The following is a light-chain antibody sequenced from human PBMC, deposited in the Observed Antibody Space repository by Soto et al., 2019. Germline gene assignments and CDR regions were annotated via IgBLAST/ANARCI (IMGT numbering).Light chain of an antibody. CDR3: QQYNNWYT. Sequence: EIVMTQSPATLSVSPGERATLSCRASQSISSNLAWYQQKPGQAPRLLIYGASTRATGIPARFSGSGSGTEFTLTIRGLQSEEFAVYYCQQYNNWYTFGQGTKLEIK. J-gene: IGKJ2*01. CDR1: QSISSN. CDR2: GAS. V-gene: IGKV3-15*01.